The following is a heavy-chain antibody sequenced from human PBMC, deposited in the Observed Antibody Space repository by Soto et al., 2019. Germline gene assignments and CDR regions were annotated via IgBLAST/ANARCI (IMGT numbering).Heavy chain of an antibody. J-gene: IGHJ6*02. CDR3: AKGSYYDASSAYDTPRFYYNYFGLDV. CDR1: GCTFDNYA. Sequence: ASVKVSCKASGCTFDNYAISWVRQAPGQGLEWVGGIIPHVDAANYAQKFQGRVTIAADESAGTAYMELSRLTSEDTAVYYCAKGSYYDASSAYDTPRFYYNYFGLDVWGQGTTVTVSS. V-gene: IGHV1-69*13. D-gene: IGHD3-22*01. CDR2: IIPHVDAA.